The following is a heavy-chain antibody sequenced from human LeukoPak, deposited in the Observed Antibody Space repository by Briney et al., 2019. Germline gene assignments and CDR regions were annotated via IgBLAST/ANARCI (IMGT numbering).Heavy chain of an antibody. CDR1: GFTFSSYA. J-gene: IGHJ4*02. Sequence: PGGSLRLSCAASGFTFSSYAMHWVRQAPGKGLEWVSSITGSGRTTYYADSVKGRFIISRDNSKNTLHLQMNSLTAEDTAVYYCARGDSSGWTPFDYWGQGTLVTVSS. D-gene: IGHD6-19*01. V-gene: IGHV3-23*01. CDR3: ARGDSSGWTPFDY. CDR2: ITGSGRTT.